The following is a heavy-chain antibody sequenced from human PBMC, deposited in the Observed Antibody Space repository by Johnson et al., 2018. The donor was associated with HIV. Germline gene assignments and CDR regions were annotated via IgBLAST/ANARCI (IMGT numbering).Heavy chain of an antibody. Sequence: VQVLESGGGVGQPGRYLRLSCAASGFTFSNNAMHWVRQAPGKGLEWVAVISYDGSNKYYADSVKGRFTISRDNSKNTLYLQMNSLRAEDTAVYYCAKDRTAAGDAFDIWGQGTMVTVSS. J-gene: IGHJ3*02. CDR2: ISYDGSNK. V-gene: IGHV3-30*04. CDR3: AKDRTAAGDAFDI. CDR1: GFTFSNNA. D-gene: IGHD6-13*01.